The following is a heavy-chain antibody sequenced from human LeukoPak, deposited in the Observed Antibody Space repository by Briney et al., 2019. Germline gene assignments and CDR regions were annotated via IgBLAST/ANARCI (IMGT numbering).Heavy chain of an antibody. V-gene: IGHV3-23*01. D-gene: IGHD3-9*01. Sequence: GGSLRLSCAASGSTFSSYAMSWVRQAPGKGLEWVSDISGSGGSTYYADSVKGRFTISRDNSKNTLYLQMNSLRAEDTAVYYCAKDQHYDILTSAIDYWGQGTLVTVSS. CDR1: GSTFSSYA. CDR3: AKDQHYDILTSAIDY. J-gene: IGHJ4*02. CDR2: ISGSGGST.